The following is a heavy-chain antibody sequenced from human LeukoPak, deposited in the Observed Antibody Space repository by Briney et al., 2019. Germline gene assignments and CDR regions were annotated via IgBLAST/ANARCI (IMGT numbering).Heavy chain of an antibody. D-gene: IGHD1-26*01. Sequence: SSETLSLTCNVSGGSINTANYYWTWIRQPPGKGLEWIGYISYSGTPYYNPSLNSRVTISLDTSKNQFSLILNSVTAADTAMYYCARHFRGSYPIDYWGQGTLVTVSS. CDR2: ISYSGTP. CDR1: GGSINTANYY. CDR3: ARHFRGSYPIDY. V-gene: IGHV4-30-4*08. J-gene: IGHJ4*02.